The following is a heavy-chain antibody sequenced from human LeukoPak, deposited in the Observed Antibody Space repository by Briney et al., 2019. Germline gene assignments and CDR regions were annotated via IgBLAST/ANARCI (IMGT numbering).Heavy chain of an antibody. Sequence: SETLSLTCTVSGGSISSYYWSWIRQPPGKGLEWIGDIYYSGSTNYNPSLKSRVTISVDTSKNQFSLRLSSVTAADTAVYYCARGSYGSGSYLGLNWFDPWGQGTLVTVSS. V-gene: IGHV4-59*01. CDR3: ARGSYGSGSYLGLNWFDP. CDR1: GGSISSYY. J-gene: IGHJ5*02. D-gene: IGHD3-10*01. CDR2: IYYSGST.